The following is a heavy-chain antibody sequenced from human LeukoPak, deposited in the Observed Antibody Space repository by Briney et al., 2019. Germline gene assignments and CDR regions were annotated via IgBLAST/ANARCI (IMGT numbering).Heavy chain of an antibody. CDR1: GFTFSNFG. CDR3: AKGSGNYGEYYFYMDV. Sequence: GGSLRLSCAASGFTFSNFGMHWVRQAPGKGLEWVAFIRFDGTSEFYADSVKGRFTISRDNSKNTVYLQMDSLRAEETAVYYCAKGSGNYGEYYFYMDVWGKGTTVTISS. D-gene: IGHD3-10*01. J-gene: IGHJ6*03. CDR2: IRFDGTSE. V-gene: IGHV3-30*02.